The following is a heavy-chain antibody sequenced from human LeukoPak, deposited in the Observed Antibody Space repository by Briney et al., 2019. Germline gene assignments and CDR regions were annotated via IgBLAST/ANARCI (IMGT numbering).Heavy chain of an antibody. J-gene: IGHJ4*02. CDR1: GYTFTGYY. V-gene: IGHV1-2*02. Sequence: ASVKVSCKASGYTFTGYYMHWVRQTPGQGLEWMGWINPNSGGTNYAQKFQDRVTMTRDTSISTAYMELSRLRSDDTAVYYCARGSITMIVVATLDHWGQGTLVTVSS. CDR2: INPNSGGT. D-gene: IGHD3-22*01. CDR3: ARGSITMIVVATLDH.